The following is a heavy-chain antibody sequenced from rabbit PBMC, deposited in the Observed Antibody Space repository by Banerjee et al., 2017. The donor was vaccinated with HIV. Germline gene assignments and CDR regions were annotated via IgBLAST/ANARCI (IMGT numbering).Heavy chain of an antibody. CDR3: ARKGEFYGSARAATDLDL. CDR1: GFSFSSNYW. V-gene: IGHV1S45*01. J-gene: IGHJ6*01. Sequence: QEQLEESGGGLVQPEGSLTVTCTASGFSFSSNYWICWVRQAPGKGLEWIACLYGGSSGRTYYASWAKGRFTISKTSSTTVTLQMTSLTAADTATYFCARKGEFYGSARAATDLDLWGPGTLVTVS. CDR2: LYGGSSGRT. D-gene: IGHD5-1*01.